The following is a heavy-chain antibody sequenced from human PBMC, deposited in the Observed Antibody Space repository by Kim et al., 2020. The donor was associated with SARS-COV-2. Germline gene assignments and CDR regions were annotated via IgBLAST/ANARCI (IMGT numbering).Heavy chain of an antibody. V-gene: IGHV3-7*03. J-gene: IGHJ4*02. D-gene: IGHD4-17*01. CDR3: ASIDYGDSY. CDR2: GRDK. Sequence: GRDKYEVDSVKGRVIISRDNARNSVFLQMNSLRAEDTAIYYCASIDYGDSYWGQGTLVTVSS.